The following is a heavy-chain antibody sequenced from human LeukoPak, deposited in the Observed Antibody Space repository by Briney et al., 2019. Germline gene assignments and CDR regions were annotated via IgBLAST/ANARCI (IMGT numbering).Heavy chain of an antibody. Sequence: GGSLRLSCAASGFTLSSYAMSWVRQAPGKGLEWVSSISASGGSTNYADSVKGRFTISRDNSENTVYLQMNSLRAEDTAVYYCAKVMKGSERLTMVRGVIIKAAGLYYMDVWGKGTTVTVSS. J-gene: IGHJ6*03. D-gene: IGHD3-10*01. V-gene: IGHV3-23*01. CDR2: ISASGGST. CDR3: AKVMKGSERLTMVRGVIIKAAGLYYMDV. CDR1: GFTLSSYA.